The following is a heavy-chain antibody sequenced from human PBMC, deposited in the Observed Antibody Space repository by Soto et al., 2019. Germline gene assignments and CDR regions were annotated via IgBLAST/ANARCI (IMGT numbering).Heavy chain of an antibody. CDR3: AVVGYDAFDI. CDR2: ISAYNGNT. V-gene: IGHV1-18*01. J-gene: IGHJ3*02. Sequence: ASVQVSFKASGYTLTSYGISWVRQAPGQGLEWMGWISAYNGNTNYAQKLQGRVTMTTDTSTSTAYMELRSLRSDDTAGYYCAVVGYDAFDIWGQGAMVTVSS. D-gene: IGHD1-26*01. CDR1: GYTLTSYG.